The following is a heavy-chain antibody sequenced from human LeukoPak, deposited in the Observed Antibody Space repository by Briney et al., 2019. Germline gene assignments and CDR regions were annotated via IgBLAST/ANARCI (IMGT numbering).Heavy chain of an antibody. J-gene: IGHJ3*02. Sequence: GGSLRLSCAASGFTFSSYAMHWVRQAPGKGQEWVAVISYDGSNKYYADSVKGRFTISRDNSKNTLYLQMNSLRAEDTAVYYCAREPPDIVVVPAASGAFDIWGQGTMVTVSS. D-gene: IGHD2-2*01. CDR3: AREPPDIVVVPAASGAFDI. CDR1: GFTFSSYA. V-gene: IGHV3-30-3*01. CDR2: ISYDGSNK.